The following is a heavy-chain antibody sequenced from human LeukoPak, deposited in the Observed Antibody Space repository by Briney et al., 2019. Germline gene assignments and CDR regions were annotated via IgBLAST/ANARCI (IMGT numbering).Heavy chain of an antibody. CDR3: ARVAEAAAFDS. V-gene: IGHV3-21*04. D-gene: IGHD6-13*01. J-gene: IGHJ4*02. Sequence: PGGSLRLSCAASGFTFSSYNMNWVRQAPGKGLEWVSSINNSSSYIYYADSVKGRFTISRDNAKNSLYLQMNSLRAEDTAVYYCARVAEAAAFDSWGQGTLVTVSS. CDR2: INNSSSYI. CDR1: GFTFSSYN.